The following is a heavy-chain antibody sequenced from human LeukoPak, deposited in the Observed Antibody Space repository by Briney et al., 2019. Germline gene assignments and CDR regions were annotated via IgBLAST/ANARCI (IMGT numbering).Heavy chain of an antibody. D-gene: IGHD5-12*01. CDR1: AFTFSSYA. J-gene: IGHJ4*02. CDR2: ILYDGGNA. Sequence: GGSLRLSCAASAFTFSSYAMHWVRQAPGTGLESLAVILYDGGNAHYADSVRGRFSISRDNPKNPLWLQMNSLTPDDTAVYYCARGEFSGLDYWGQGTLVTVSS. CDR3: ARGEFSGLDY. V-gene: IGHV3-30-3*01.